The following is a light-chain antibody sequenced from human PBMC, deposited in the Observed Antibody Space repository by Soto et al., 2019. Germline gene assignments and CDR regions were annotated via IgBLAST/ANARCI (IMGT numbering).Light chain of an antibody. CDR2: DAS. J-gene: IGKJ1*01. Sequence: DIQMTQSPSTLSASVGDRVTITCRASQSISSWLGWYQQKPGKAPKLLIYDASSLESGVPSRFSGSGSGTEFPLTISSLQPDDFATYYCQQYNSYSPFGQGTKVEIK. CDR3: QQYNSYSP. CDR1: QSISSW. V-gene: IGKV1-5*01.